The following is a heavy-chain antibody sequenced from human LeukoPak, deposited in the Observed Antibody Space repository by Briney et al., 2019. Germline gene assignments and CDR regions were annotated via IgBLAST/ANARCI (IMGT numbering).Heavy chain of an antibody. CDR2: IGGSGGST. CDR1: GFTFSSYV. V-gene: IGHV3-23*01. D-gene: IGHD7-27*01. Sequence: GGSLRLSCVASGFTFSSYVMSWVRQAPGKGLEWVSGIGGSGGSTYYADSVKGRFTISRDNSKNTLYVQMNSLRAEDTAVYYCAKELGIESLFDYWGQGTLVTVSS. CDR3: AKELGIESLFDY. J-gene: IGHJ4*02.